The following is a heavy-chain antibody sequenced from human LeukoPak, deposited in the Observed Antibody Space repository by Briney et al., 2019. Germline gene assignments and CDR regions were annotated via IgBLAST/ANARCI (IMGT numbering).Heavy chain of an antibody. D-gene: IGHD3-10*01. CDR1: GGSVNSGAYY. CDR2: IFFTGRT. J-gene: IGHJ4*02. CDR3: ARDRASGMDF. V-gene: IGHV4-31*03. Sequence: SETLSLTCTVSGGSVNSGAYYWSWIRQCPGKGLEWIGQIFFTGRTDYNPSLKSRLSISIDTSKNQFSMELSSVTVADTATYYCARDRASGMDFWGQGTLVTVYS.